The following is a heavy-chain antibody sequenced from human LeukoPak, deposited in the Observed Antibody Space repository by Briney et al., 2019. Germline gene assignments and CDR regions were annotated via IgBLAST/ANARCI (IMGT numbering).Heavy chain of an antibody. CDR1: VYTFTMFN. J-gene: IGHJ4*02. CDR3: ARGQYMYGHEIDY. D-gene: IGHD2-8*01. Sequence: ASVRVSSKTSVYTFTMFNINWVRLASEQGLEWVGWMNPDNGNTGVAEKFQGRVNMTSDTSVSTVYLDLSSLRSEDTAVYYCARGQYMYGHEIDYWGQGTLVTVSS. CDR2: MNPDNGNT. V-gene: IGHV1-8*01.